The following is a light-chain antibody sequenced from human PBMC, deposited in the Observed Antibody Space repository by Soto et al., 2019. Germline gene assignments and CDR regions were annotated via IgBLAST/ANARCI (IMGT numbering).Light chain of an antibody. CDR3: QQYENLPLT. CDR2: DAS. CDR1: QDIKNY. J-gene: IGKJ4*01. V-gene: IGKV1-33*01. Sequence: DTQMTQSPSPLSASVGDRVTITCQASQDIKNYLNWYLQKPRKAPKLLIYDASNLERGVPSRFSGSGAGTEYSLTISSLQPEDNGTYYCQQYENLPLTFGGGTKVDNK.